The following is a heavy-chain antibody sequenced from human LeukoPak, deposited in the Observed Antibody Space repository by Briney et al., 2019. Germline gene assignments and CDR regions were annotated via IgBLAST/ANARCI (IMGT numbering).Heavy chain of an antibody. D-gene: IGHD3-10*01. CDR2: INWNGGST. CDR3: ARDNGSGSYEVEFDY. V-gene: IGHV3-20*01. Sequence: GGSLRLSCAASGFTFDDYGMSWVRQAPGKGLEWVSGINWNGGSTGYADSVKGRFTISRDNAKNSLYLQMNSLGAEDTALYHCARDNGSGSYEVEFDYWGQGTLVTVSS. CDR1: GFTFDDYG. J-gene: IGHJ4*02.